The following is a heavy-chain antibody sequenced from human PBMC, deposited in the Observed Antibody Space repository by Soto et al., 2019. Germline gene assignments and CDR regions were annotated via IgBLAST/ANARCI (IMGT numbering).Heavy chain of an antibody. J-gene: IGHJ6*01. Sequence: PSETLSLTCGVSGGSISSGGYSWNWIRQPPGKGLEWIGYIYQSGSSYYNPSLKSRVTISLDRSKNQFSLKLSSVTAADTAMYYCARAHYYYGMDVWGQGTTVTVSS. CDR3: ARAHYYYGMDV. CDR2: IYQSGSS. CDR1: GGSISSGGYS. V-gene: IGHV4-30-2*01.